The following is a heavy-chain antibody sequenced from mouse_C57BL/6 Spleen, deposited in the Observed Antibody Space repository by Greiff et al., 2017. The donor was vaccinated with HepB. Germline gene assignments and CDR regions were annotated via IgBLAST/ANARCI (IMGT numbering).Heavy chain of an antibody. CDR2: IRSKSNNYAT. D-gene: IGHD1-1*01. Sequence: EADGGLVQPKGSLKLSCAASGFSFNTYAMNWVRQAPGKGLEWVARIRSKSNNYATYYADSVKDRFTISRDDSESMLYLQMNNLKTEDTAMYYCVRQHYGSRGWYFDVWGTGTTVTVSS. J-gene: IGHJ1*03. CDR3: VRQHYGSRGWYFDV. V-gene: IGHV10-1*01. CDR1: GFSFNTYA.